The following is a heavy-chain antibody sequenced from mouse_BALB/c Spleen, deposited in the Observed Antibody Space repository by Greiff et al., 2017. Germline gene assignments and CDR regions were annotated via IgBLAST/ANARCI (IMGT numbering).Heavy chain of an antibody. CDR1: GYSFTDYN. J-gene: IGHJ4*01. V-gene: IGHV1S135*01. CDR3: ARKQFFYYAMDY. CDR2: IDPYNGGT. Sequence: VQLKESGPELVKPGASVQVSCQASGYSFTDYNMYWVKQSHGKSLEWIGYIDPYNGGTSYNQKFKGKATLTVDKSSSTAFIHLNSLTSEDSAVYYCARKQFFYYAMDYWGQGTSVTVSS.